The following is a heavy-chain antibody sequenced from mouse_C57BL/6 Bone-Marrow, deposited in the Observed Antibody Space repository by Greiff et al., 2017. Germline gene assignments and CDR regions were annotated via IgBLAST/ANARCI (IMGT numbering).Heavy chain of an antibody. Sequence: VKLQQPGAELVMPGASVKLSCKASGYTFTSYWMHWVKQRPGQGLEWIGEIDPSDSYTNYNQKFKGKSTLTVDKSSSTAYMQLSSLTSEESAVYYCARGGYYYGSSGFAYWGQGTLVTVSA. J-gene: IGHJ3*01. CDR3: ARGGYYYGSSGFAY. CDR2: IDPSDSYT. CDR1: GYTFTSYW. V-gene: IGHV1-69*01. D-gene: IGHD1-1*01.